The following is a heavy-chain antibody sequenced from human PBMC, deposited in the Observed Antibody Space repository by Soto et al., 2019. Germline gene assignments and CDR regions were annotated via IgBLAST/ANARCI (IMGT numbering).Heavy chain of an antibody. Sequence: GGSLRLSCAASGFTFSTYAMSWVRQGPGKGLEWVSVIGANGWTTFYADSVKGRFTISRDNSKNTLYLQMNSLRAEDTAVYYCAKDPSPTYCSDTSCFNAWGQGTLVTVSS. CDR2: IGANGWTT. D-gene: IGHD2-15*01. CDR3: AKDPSPTYCSDTSCFNA. V-gene: IGHV3-23*01. CDR1: GFTFSTYA. J-gene: IGHJ5*02.